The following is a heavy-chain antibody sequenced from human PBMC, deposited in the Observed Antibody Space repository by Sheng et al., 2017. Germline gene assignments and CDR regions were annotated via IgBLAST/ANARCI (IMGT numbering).Heavy chain of an antibody. Sequence: QVQLQESGPGLVKPSETLSLTCAVSGYSISSGYYWGWIRQPPGKGLEWIGSIYHSGSTYYNPSLKSRVTISVDTSKNQFSLKLSSVTAADTAVYYCAREGYSYGFVDYWGQGTLVTVSS. CDR2: IYHSGST. CDR1: GYSISSGYY. CDR3: AREGYSYGFVDY. V-gene: IGHV4-38-2*02. J-gene: IGHJ4*02. D-gene: IGHD5-18*01.